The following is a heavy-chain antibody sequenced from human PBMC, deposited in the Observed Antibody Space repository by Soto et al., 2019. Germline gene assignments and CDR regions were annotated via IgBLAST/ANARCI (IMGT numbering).Heavy chain of an antibody. V-gene: IGHV1-2*02. J-gene: IGHJ5*02. D-gene: IGHD4-17*01. CDR1: GYTFTGYY. CDR2: INPNSGDT. CDR3: AREHSGDYVWFDP. Sequence: ASVKVSCKASGYTFTGYYMRWLRQSPGQGLEWMGWINPNSGDTNYAQKLQGRVTMTTDTSTSTAYMELRSLRSDDMSVYYCAREHSGDYVWFDPRGQGTLVTVSS.